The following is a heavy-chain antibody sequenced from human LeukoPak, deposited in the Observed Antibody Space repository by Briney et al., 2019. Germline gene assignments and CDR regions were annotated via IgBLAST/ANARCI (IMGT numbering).Heavy chain of an antibody. CDR1: GGTFSSYA. CDR2: ITPIFGIT. Sequence: SVKVSCKASGGTFSSYALSWVRQAPGQGLEWMGGITPIFGITNYAQKFQGRVTITADESTSTAYMELSSLRSDDTAVYYCAREQGSPAVYWFDPWGQGTLVTVSS. CDR3: AREQGSPAVYWFDP. J-gene: IGHJ5*02. V-gene: IGHV1-69*01. D-gene: IGHD6-13*01.